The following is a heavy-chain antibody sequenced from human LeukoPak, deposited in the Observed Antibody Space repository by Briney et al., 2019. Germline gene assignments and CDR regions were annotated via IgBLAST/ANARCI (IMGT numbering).Heavy chain of an antibody. J-gene: IGHJ6*02. D-gene: IGHD3-10*01. CDR3: AKDGQFGEAYYYGMDV. CDR2: IWYDGSNK. V-gene: IGHV3-30*02. Sequence: GGSLRLSCAASGFTFSSYGMHWVRQAPGKGLEWVAVIWYDGSNKYYADSVKGRFTISRDNSKNTLYLQMNSLRAEDTAVYYCAKDGQFGEAYYYGMDVWGQGTTVTVSS. CDR1: GFTFSSYG.